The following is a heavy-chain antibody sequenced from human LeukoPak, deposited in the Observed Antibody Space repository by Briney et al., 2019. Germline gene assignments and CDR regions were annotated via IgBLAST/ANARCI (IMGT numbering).Heavy chain of an antibody. CDR3: VRDAGGYSGYDPSYY. J-gene: IGHJ4*02. Sequence: GGSLRLSCAASGFTFSSYAMSWVRQAPGKGLEWVSAISGSGGSTYYADSVKGRFTISRDNAKNTLYLQMNSLRAEDTAVYYCVRDAGGYSGYDPSYYWGQGTLVTVSS. CDR2: ISGSGGST. V-gene: IGHV3-23*01. CDR1: GFTFSSYA. D-gene: IGHD5-12*01.